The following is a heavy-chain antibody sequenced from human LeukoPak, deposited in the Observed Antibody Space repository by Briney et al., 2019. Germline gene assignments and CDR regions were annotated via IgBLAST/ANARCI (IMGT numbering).Heavy chain of an antibody. CDR1: GYTFTNYG. J-gene: IGHJ6*03. Sequence: ASAKVSCKASGYTFTNYGITWVRQTPGQGLEWMGWISAYNGDTNFAQKFQGGVTMTTDTSTSTAYMELRTLRSDDTAVYYCARRGGGYCTSTRCCCMDVWGKGTTVTVSS. D-gene: IGHD2-2*01. V-gene: IGHV1-18*01. CDR2: ISAYNGDT. CDR3: ARRGGGYCTSTRCCCMDV.